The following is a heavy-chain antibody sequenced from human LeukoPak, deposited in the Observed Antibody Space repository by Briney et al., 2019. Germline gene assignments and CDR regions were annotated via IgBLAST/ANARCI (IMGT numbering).Heavy chain of an antibody. CDR3: AKAEDWLLAY. Sequence: PGGSLRLSCAASGFTVSSNYMSWVRQAPGKGLEWVSAISGSGGSTYYADSVKGRFTISRDNSKNTLYLQMNSLRAEDTAVYYCAKAEDWLLAYWGQGTLVTVSS. D-gene: IGHD3/OR15-3a*01. CDR1: GFTVSSNY. V-gene: IGHV3-23*01. CDR2: ISGSGGST. J-gene: IGHJ4*02.